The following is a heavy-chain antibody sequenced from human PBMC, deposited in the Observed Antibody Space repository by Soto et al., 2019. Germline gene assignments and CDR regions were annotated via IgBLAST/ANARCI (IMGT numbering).Heavy chain of an antibody. J-gene: IGHJ3*02. V-gene: IGHV3-66*01. CDR1: GFTFSSYS. D-gene: IGHD3-10*01. CDR3: AAGALPEEFDAFDI. Sequence: GGSLRLSCAASGFTFSSYSMNWVRQASGKGLDWVSVIYRNGKTYYADSVKGRFIISRDNSKNTLYLQMNSLRADDTAVYYCAAGALPEEFDAFDIWGQGTMVTVSS. CDR2: IYRNGKT.